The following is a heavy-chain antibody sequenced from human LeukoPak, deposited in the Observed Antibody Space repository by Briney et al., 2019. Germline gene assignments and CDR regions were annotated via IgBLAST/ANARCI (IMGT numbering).Heavy chain of an antibody. Sequence: GGSLRLSCAGSGFIFSNYWIHWVRQTPGKRLVWVSRINGDGTTTYADSVKGRFAISRDNAKNTVYLQMKSLRAEDTAVYYCAKVDLSAVRLRDTAYYFDYWGQGTLVTVSS. CDR2: INGDGTT. D-gene: IGHD5-12*01. V-gene: IGHV3-74*01. CDR3: AKVDLSAVRLRDTAYYFDY. CDR1: GFIFSNYW. J-gene: IGHJ4*02.